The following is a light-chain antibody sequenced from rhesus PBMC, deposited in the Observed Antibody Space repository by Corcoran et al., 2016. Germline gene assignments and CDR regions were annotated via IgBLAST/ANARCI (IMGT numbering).Light chain of an antibody. CDR2: DAS. CDR3: YQHSSGYS. J-gene: IGKJ2*01. CDR1: QSVNSN. Sequence: EIVMTQSPATLSLSPGERAALSCRASQSVNSNFAWYLQRPGKPPRLRIFDASNRATGTPDMFRGSGSGTDFTLTIRSLEPEDVGVYHCYQHSSGYSFGQGTKVEIK. V-gene: IGKV3-35*01.